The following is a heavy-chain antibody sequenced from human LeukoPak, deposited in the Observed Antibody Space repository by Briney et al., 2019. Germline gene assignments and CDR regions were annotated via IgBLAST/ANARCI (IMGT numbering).Heavy chain of an antibody. J-gene: IGHJ4*02. CDR2: MNPNSGNT. CDR3: ARGGLRFICSDH. CDR1: GYTFTSYD. Sequence: ASVKVSCKASGYTFTSYDINWVRQATGQGREWMGWMNPNSGNTGYAQKFQGRVTMTRNTSISTGYVELSSLRSEDTAVYYCARGGLRFICSDHWGQGTLVTVSS. V-gene: IGHV1-8*01. D-gene: IGHD5-12*01.